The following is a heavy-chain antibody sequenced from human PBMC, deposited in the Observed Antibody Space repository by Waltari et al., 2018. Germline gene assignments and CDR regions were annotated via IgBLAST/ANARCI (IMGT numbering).Heavy chain of an antibody. CDR1: GFTFSSYA. J-gene: IGHJ4*02. D-gene: IGHD2-15*01. Sequence: EVQLLESGGGLAQPGGSLRLSCVASGFTFSSYAMSWVRQAPGKGLEWVSAITGNGINTYHADSVKGRFTISRDNSKNTLFLQMNSLGAEDTAIYYCAKAPITSCVGAICYEFDYWGQGTLVTVSS. V-gene: IGHV3-23*01. CDR2: ITGNGINT. CDR3: AKAPITSCVGAICYEFDY.